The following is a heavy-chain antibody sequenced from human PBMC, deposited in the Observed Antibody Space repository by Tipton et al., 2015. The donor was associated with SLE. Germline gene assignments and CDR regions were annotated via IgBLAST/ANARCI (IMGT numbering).Heavy chain of an antibody. CDR3: ARDRGFCSGGTCYYDGFDI. CDR2: IYTSGST. J-gene: IGHJ3*02. Sequence: TLSLTCTVSGGSVTSGNYYWSWVRQPAGKGLEWIGRIYTSGSTYYNPSLKSRVTISVDTSKNQFSLEVRSVTAADTAVYYCARDRGFCSGGTCYYDGFDIWGQGTMVSVSS. CDR1: GGSVTSGNYY. D-gene: IGHD2-15*01. V-gene: IGHV4-61*02.